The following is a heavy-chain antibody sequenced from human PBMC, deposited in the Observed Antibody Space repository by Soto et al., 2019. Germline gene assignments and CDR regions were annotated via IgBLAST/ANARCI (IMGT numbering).Heavy chain of an antibody. J-gene: IGHJ4*02. CDR2: IFPDDSDT. CDR1: GYIIKNYW. V-gene: IGHV5-51*01. CDR3: FRGGVTSRTFDY. D-gene: IGHD3-16*01. Sequence: PGESLKISCKDSGYIIKNYWIGWVRQMPGQGLEWMGIIFPDDSDTRYSPSFQGHVTISVDKSISTAYVQWSSLKASDSAIYYCFRGGVTSRTFDYWGQGTLVTVSS.